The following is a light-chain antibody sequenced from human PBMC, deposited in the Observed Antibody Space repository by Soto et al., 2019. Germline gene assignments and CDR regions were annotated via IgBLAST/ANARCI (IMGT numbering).Light chain of an antibody. J-gene: IGLJ2*01. V-gene: IGLV2-14*01. Sequence: QSVLTQPASVSGSPGQSITICCTGTSSDIGDYTHVSWYQQHPGKAPKLIIYEVSDRPSGVSNRFSGSKSGNTASLTISGLQTEDEADYYCCSYTSISTSAVFGGGTKVTVL. CDR3: CSYTSISTSAV. CDR1: SSDIGDYTH. CDR2: EVS.